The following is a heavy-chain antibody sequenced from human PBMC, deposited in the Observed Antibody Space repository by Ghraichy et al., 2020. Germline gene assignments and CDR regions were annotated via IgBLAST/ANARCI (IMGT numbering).Heavy chain of an antibody. Sequence: GESLNISCAASGFTFSSYAMHWVRQAPGKGLEWVAVISYDGSNKYYADSVKGRFTISRDNSKNTLYLQMNSLRAEDTAVYYCAREDPVAGDFDYWGQGTLVTVSS. CDR1: GFTFSSYA. V-gene: IGHV3-30-3*01. D-gene: IGHD6-19*01. CDR2: ISYDGSNK. CDR3: AREDPVAGDFDY. J-gene: IGHJ4*02.